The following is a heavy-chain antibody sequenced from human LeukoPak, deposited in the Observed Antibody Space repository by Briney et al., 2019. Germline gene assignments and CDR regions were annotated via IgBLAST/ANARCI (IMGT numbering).Heavy chain of an antibody. CDR3: ARGILRWPVYYFDY. CDR1: GFTVSSNY. D-gene: IGHD4-23*01. CDR2: IYSGGST. J-gene: IGHJ4*02. Sequence: GGSLRLSCAASGFTVSSNYMSWVRQAPGKGLEWVSVIYSGGSTYYADSVKGRFTISRDNSKNTLYLQMNSLRAEDTAVYYCARGILRWPVYYFDYWGQGTLVTVSS. V-gene: IGHV3-53*01.